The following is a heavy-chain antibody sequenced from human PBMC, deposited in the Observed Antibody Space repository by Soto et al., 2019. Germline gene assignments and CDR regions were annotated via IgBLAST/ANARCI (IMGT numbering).Heavy chain of an antibody. CDR3: ARGRSSWPRQSYYYGMDV. CDR1: GYTFTSYG. CDR2: ISANNDNT. Sequence: QVQLVQSGAEVKKPGASVKVSCKASGYTFTSYGISWVRQAPGQGLEWMGWISANNDNTKYAQKLQGRVTRTTDTSTSTAYMELRSMRSDDTAVYSCARGRSSWPRQSYYYGMDVWGQGTTLTASS. J-gene: IGHJ6*02. V-gene: IGHV1-18*01. D-gene: IGHD6-13*01.